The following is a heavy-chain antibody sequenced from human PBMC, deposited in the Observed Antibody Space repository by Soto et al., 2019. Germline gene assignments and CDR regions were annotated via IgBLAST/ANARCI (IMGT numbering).Heavy chain of an antibody. J-gene: IGHJ4*02. CDR1: GFTFSSYA. CDR3: AKDLSLLGATVSNFDF. Sequence: GGPLRLSCAASGFTFSSYAMSWVRQAPGKGMEWVSAISGSGGSTYYADSVKGRFTISRDNSKNTLYLQMNSLRAEDTAVYYCAKDLSLLGATVSNFDFWGQGTLVTVSS. V-gene: IGHV3-23*01. CDR2: ISGSGGST. D-gene: IGHD1-26*01.